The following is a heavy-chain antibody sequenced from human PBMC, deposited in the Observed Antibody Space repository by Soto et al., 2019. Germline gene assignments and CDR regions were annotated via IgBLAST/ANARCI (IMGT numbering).Heavy chain of an antibody. Sequence: ASVKVSCKASGYTFTSYGISWVRQAPGQGLEWMGWISAYNGNTNYAQKLQGRVTMTTDTSTSTAYMELRSLRSDDTAVYYCARLGCSGGSCYPRYFDYWGQGTLVTVSS. CDR1: GYTFTSYG. V-gene: IGHV1-18*01. D-gene: IGHD2-15*01. J-gene: IGHJ4*02. CDR2: ISAYNGNT. CDR3: ARLGCSGGSCYPRYFDY.